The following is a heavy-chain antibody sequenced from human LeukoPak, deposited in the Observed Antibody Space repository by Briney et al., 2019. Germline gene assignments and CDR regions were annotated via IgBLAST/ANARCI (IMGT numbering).Heavy chain of an antibody. V-gene: IGHV4-38-2*02. J-gene: IGHJ6*03. CDR1: GYSISIGYY. CDR3: ARTTEGGYSYGYFYYYYMDV. Sequence: SETLSLTCSVSGYSISIGYYWGWIRQPPGKGLEWIGSIYHSGSTYYNPSLKSRVTISVDTSKNQFSLKLSSVTAADTAVYYCARTTEGGYSYGYFYYYYMDVWGKGTTVTISS. D-gene: IGHD5-18*01. CDR2: IYHSGST.